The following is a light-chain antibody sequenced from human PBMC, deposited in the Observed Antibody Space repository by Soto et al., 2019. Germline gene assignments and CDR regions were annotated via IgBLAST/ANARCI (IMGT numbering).Light chain of an antibody. CDR2: GAS. J-gene: IGKJ5*01. CDR3: QQYKSWPTIT. V-gene: IGKV3-15*01. Sequence: EILMTQSPATLSGSPGVRVNISCRATQPVNNKVVWSQHKPCQAPRLLTYGASTRATGIPARFSGSGSGTEFTLSISSLQSEDFAVYYCQQYKSWPTITFGQGTRLAIK. CDR1: QPVNNK.